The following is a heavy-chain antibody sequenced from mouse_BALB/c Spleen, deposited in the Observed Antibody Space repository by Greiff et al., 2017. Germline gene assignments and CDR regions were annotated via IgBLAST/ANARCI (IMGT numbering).Heavy chain of an antibody. D-gene: IGHD1-1*01. CDR3: ARGYYGSSRYWYFDV. V-gene: IGHV2-6-4*01. Sequence: VKLMESGPGLVAPSQSLSITCTVSGFSLSRYSVHWVRQPPGKGLEWLGMIWGGGSTDYNSALKSRLSISKDNSKSQVFLKMNSLQTDDTAMYYCARGYYGSSRYWYFDVWGAGTTVTVSS. J-gene: IGHJ1*01. CDR1: GFSLSRYS. CDR2: IWGGGST.